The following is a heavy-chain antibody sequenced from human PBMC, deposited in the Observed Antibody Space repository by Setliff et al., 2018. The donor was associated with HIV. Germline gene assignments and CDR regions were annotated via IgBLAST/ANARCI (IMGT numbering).Heavy chain of an antibody. CDR2: IYPGDSDT. CDR1: GYSFTSYW. D-gene: IGHD3-16*02. J-gene: IGHJ6*03. CDR3: ARHRIVTAYYYYMDV. V-gene: IGHV5-51*01. Sequence: PGESLKISCKGSGYSFTSYWIGWVRQMPGKGLEWMGIIYPGDSDTRYSPSFQGQVTISADKSSSTAYLQWSSLKASDTAMYYCARHRIVTAYYYYMDVWGKGTTVTVSS.